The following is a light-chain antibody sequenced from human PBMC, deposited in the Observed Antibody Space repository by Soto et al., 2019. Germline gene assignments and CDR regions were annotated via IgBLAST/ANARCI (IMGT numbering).Light chain of an antibody. V-gene: IGKV3-20*01. Sequence: EIVLTQSPGTLSLSPGERGTLSCRASQSVTRSYLAWYQQKPGQAPRLLIYGASSRATGIPDRFSGSWSGTDFTLTISRLETEVCSVYYCQHYGASPWTFGQGTKVEIK. CDR2: GAS. J-gene: IGKJ1*01. CDR1: QSVTRSY. CDR3: QHYGASPWT.